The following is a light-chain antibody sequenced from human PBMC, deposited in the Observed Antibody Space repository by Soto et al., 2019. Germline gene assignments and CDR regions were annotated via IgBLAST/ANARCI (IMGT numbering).Light chain of an antibody. CDR2: ATS. J-gene: IGKJ2*01. CDR1: QNINTY. V-gene: IGKV1-39*01. CDR3: QQTYTALYT. Sequence: DIQMTQSPSSLSASVGDKVTITCRASQNINTYLNWYQQKPGKAPNLLIYATSRLQSGLPSRFSGTGSGTQFALTINSLQREDFGTYYCQQTYTALYTFGQGTRL.